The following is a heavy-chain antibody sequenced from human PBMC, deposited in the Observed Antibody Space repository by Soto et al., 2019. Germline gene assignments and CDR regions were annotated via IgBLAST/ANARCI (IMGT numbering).Heavy chain of an antibody. CDR3: ARSLNIHWKNYFDP. Sequence: PXXSLILSFAASGFTFSRSAMQWVPQAPGKGLEWVSIISSSDGTTYYADSVKGRFTISRDNSKNTLYLDMNSLRAEDTALYYCARSLNIHWKNYFDPWGQGTLVTVSS. CDR2: ISSSDGTT. D-gene: IGHD1-1*01. CDR1: GFTFSRSA. V-gene: IGHV3-23*01. J-gene: IGHJ5*02.